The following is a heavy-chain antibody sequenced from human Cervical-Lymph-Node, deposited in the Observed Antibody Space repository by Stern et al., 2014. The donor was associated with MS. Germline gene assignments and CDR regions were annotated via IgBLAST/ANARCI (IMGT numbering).Heavy chain of an antibody. Sequence: VQLVESGGGVVQPGRSLRLSCAASGFTFSSYGMYWVRQVPGKGLEWVAIISYDGSKKYYADSVKGRFTISRDNSKNTLYLQMNSLKTDDTAVYYCILATIIRDYWGQGTLVPVSS. CDR2: ISYDGSKK. J-gene: IGHJ4*02. V-gene: IGHV3-30*03. D-gene: IGHD5-24*01. CDR3: ILATIIRDY. CDR1: GFTFSSYG.